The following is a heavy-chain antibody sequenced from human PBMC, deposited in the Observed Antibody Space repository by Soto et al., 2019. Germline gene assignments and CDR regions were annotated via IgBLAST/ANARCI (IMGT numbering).Heavy chain of an antibody. CDR1: GFTFSTYG. J-gene: IGHJ4*02. CDR2: ISYDGSNT. D-gene: IGHD1-26*01. CDR3: AKDRGSYFDY. Sequence: QVQLVESGGGVVQPGRSLRLSCAASGFTFSTYGMHWVRQAPGKGLEGVAVISYDGSNTYYADSVKGRFTISRDNSKNTLYLQMNSLRAEDTAVFYCAKDRGSYFDYWGQGTLVTVSS. V-gene: IGHV3-30*18.